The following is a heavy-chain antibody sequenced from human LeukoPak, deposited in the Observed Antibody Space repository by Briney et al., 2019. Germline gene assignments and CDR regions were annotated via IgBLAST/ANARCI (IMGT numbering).Heavy chain of an antibody. Sequence: GGSLRLSCAASAFTFSSYAMHWVRQAPGKGLEGVAGISYDGSNKQYVDSVKGRFTISRDNSKNTLYLQINSLRAEDTAVYYCARDGDYYESSGSDAFDIWGQGTMVTVSS. D-gene: IGHD3-22*01. CDR3: ARDGDYYESSGSDAFDI. J-gene: IGHJ3*02. CDR2: ISYDGSNK. V-gene: IGHV3-30*04. CDR1: AFTFSSYA.